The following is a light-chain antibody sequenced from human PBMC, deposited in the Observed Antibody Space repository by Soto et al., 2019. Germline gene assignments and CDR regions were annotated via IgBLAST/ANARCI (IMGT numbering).Light chain of an antibody. V-gene: IGKV1-5*01. CDR2: DAS. CDR1: QSINTW. Sequence: DIQMTQSPSTLSASEGDRVTITFRASQSINTWLAWYQQKSGKAPKLLIYDASSLESGVPPRFSGSGSGTEFTLTISSLQPDDFGTYYCQQYNSYVTFAQGTKVDIK. CDR3: QQYNSYVT. J-gene: IGKJ1*01.